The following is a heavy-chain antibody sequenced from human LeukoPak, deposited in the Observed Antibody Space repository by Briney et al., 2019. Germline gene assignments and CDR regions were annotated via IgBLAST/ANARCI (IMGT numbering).Heavy chain of an antibody. CDR2: ISGNGGST. Sequence: GGSLRLSRAASGLTFSSYAMRWVRQAAGRGLEWVSAISGNGGSTFHADSVKGWFTISRDKSKNTLYLQTTSLRPSDTAVYSCAKDKAMVGATTFDYWGQGTLVTVPS. CDR3: AKDKAMVGATTFDY. J-gene: IGHJ4*02. V-gene: IGHV3-23*01. D-gene: IGHD1-26*01. CDR1: GLTFSSYA.